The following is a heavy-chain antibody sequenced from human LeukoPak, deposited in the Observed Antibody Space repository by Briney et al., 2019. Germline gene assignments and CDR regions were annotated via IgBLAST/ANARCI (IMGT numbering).Heavy chain of an antibody. V-gene: IGHV4-4*07. D-gene: IGHD6-13*01. Sequence: PSETLSLXCTVSGGSISSYYWSWIRQPAGKGLEWIGRIYTSGSTNYNPSLKSRVTMSVDTSKNQFSLKLSSVTAADTAVYYCACESLTQLASRWGQGTLVTVSS. CDR1: GGSISSYY. J-gene: IGHJ4*02. CDR2: IYTSGST. CDR3: ACESLTQLASR.